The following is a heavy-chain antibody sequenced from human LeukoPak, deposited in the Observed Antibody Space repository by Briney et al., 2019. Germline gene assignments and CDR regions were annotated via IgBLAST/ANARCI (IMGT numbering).Heavy chain of an antibody. D-gene: IGHD1-26*01. CDR3: ARIVGAIAQNWFDP. CDR2: ISGGDGST. J-gene: IGHJ5*02. V-gene: IGHV3-23*01. Sequence: GGSLRLSCAASGFTFSGYAMSWVRQAPGKGLEWVSAISGGDGSTYYADSVKGRFTISRDNSKNTLYLQMNSLRAEDTAVYYCARIVGAIAQNWFDPWGQGTLVTVSS. CDR1: GFTFSGYA.